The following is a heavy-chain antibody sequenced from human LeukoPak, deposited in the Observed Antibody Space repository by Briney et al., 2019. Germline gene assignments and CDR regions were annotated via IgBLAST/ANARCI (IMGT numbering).Heavy chain of an antibody. Sequence: SGTLSLTCAVSGGSITSSNWWSWVRQPPGKGLEWIGEIYYTGNTNYNPSLKSRVTISVDKSNNQFSLNLSSVTAADTAVYYCAKSNAWDWFDPWGQGTLVTVSS. J-gene: IGHJ5*02. CDR3: AKSNAWDWFDP. V-gene: IGHV4-4*02. CDR1: GGSITSSNW. CDR2: IYYTGNT. D-gene: IGHD4-11*01.